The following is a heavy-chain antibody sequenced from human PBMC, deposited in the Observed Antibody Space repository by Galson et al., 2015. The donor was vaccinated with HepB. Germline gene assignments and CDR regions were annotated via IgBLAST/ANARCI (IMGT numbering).Heavy chain of an antibody. CDR1: GFTFSSYA. J-gene: IGHJ4*02. D-gene: IGHD3-10*01. CDR2: ISGSGGST. V-gene: IGHV3-23*01. CDR3: AKTDSLWFGELSLGY. Sequence: SLRLSCAASGFTFSSYAMSWVRQAPGKGLEWVSAISGSGGSTYYADSVKGRFTISRDNSKNTLYLQMNSLRAEDTAVYYCAKTDSLWFGELSLGYWGQGTLVTVSS.